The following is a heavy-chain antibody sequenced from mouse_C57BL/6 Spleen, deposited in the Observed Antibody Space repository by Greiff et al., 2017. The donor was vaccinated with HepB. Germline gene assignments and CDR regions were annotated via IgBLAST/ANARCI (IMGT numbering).Heavy chain of an antibody. V-gene: IGHV1-82*01. D-gene: IGHD1-1*01. CDR3: ARANYYSPWYFDV. CDR1: GYAFSSSW. J-gene: IGHJ1*03. Sequence: QVQLQQSGPELVKPGASVKISCKASGYAFSSSWMNWVKQRPGKGLEWIGRIYPGDGDTNYNGKFKGKATLTADKSSSTAYMQLSSLTSEDSAVYFCARANYYSPWYFDVWGTGTTVTVSS. CDR2: IYPGDGDT.